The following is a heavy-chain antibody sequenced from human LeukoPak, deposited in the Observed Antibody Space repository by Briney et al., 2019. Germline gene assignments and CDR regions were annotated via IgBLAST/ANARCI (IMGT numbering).Heavy chain of an antibody. CDR2: ICSGAST. CDR3: ARDAAAGIIDY. Sequence: SETLSLTCTVSGGSISSNCWSWIRQAPGNGLDWIGYICSGASTIYSPSFKSRVTISVDTSKNQFSLKLSSVTAADTAVYYCARDAAAGIIDYWGQGTLVTVSS. V-gene: IGHV4-59*01. D-gene: IGHD6-13*01. CDR1: GGSISSNC. J-gene: IGHJ4*02.